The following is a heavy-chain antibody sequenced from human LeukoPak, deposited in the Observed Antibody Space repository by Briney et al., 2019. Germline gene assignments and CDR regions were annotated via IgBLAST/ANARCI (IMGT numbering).Heavy chain of an antibody. Sequence: SETLSLTCAVSGGSISISSSNWWSWVRQPPGKGLEWIGEIFHSGSTNYNPSLKSRVTISVDKSKNQFSLKLSSLTAAYTAVYYCARDLHGGNSFTSDWYFDLWGRGTLVTVSS. CDR3: ARDLHGGNSFTSDWYFDL. J-gene: IGHJ2*01. V-gene: IGHV4-4*02. CDR2: IFHSGST. CDR1: GGSISISSSNW. D-gene: IGHD4-23*01.